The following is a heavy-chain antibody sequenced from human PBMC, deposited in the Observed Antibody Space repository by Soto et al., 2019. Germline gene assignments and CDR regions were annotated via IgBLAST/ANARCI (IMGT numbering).Heavy chain of an antibody. CDR2: ISPYGGNT. Sequence: ASVKVSCKASGYIFTNYGLSWVRQAPGQGLEWMAWISPYGGNTHYAQKLQGRVTVTTDTSTGTAYMELRSLRSDDTAVYFCARDDRAAAAGTTYYFDYWGQGTLVTVSS. J-gene: IGHJ4*02. CDR3: ARDDRAAAAGTTYYFDY. CDR1: GYIFTNYG. D-gene: IGHD6-13*01. V-gene: IGHV1-18*01.